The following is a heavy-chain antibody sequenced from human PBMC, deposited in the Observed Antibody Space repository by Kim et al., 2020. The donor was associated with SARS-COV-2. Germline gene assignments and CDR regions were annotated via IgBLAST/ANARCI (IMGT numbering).Heavy chain of an antibody. CDR3: ARKTYSSPGGDYWYFDL. V-gene: IGHV4-61*02. J-gene: IGHJ2*01. CDR2: IYTSGST. D-gene: IGHD6-19*01. Sequence: SETLSLTCTVSGGSISSGSYYWSWIRQPAGKGLEWIGRIYTSGSTNYNPSLKSRVTISVDTSKNQFSLKLSSVTAADTAVYYCARKTYSSPGGDYWYFDLWGRGTLVTVSS. CDR1: GGSISSGSYY.